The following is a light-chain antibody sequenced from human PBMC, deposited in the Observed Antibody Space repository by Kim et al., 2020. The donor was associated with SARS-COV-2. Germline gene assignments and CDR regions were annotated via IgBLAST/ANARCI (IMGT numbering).Light chain of an antibody. CDR2: KAS. V-gene: IGKV1-5*03. J-gene: IGKJ1*01. Sequence: DIQMTQSPSTLSASVGDRVTITCRASQIISSWLAWYQQKPGKAPKLLIYKASSLESGVPSRFSGSGSGTEFTLTISGLQPDDFATYYCQQYNSYSRTFGQGTKVDIK. CDR1: QIISSW. CDR3: QQYNSYSRT.